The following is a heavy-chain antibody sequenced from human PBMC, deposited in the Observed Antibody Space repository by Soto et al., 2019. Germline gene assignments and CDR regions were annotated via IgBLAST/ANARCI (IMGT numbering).Heavy chain of an antibody. Sequence: GGSLRLSCAVSAVTFTGFGMHWVRQAPGKGLEWVAVLSFDGSNKYFAVSVKGRFTISRDNSKNTLYLQMNSLRAEDTAVYYCAKDPASSYYDILTGPVGHWGQGTLVTVSS. CDR1: AVTFTGFG. D-gene: IGHD3-9*01. CDR3: AKDPASSYYDILTGPVGH. V-gene: IGHV3-30*18. J-gene: IGHJ4*02. CDR2: LSFDGSNK.